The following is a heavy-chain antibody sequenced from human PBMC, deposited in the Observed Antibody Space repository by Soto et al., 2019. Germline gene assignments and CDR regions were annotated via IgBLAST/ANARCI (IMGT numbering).Heavy chain of an antibody. CDR2: IIPLYGTV. J-gene: IGHJ4*02. D-gene: IGHD3-10*01. CDR1: GGTFNSYG. V-gene: IGHV1-69*06. Sequence: ASVKVSCKASGGTFNSYGISLVRQAPGQGLDWMGVIIPLYGTVNYAQKFQGRVSITADKSTSTAYMDLNSLRSDDTAVYYCARVRVIRGVITSHFGLWGQGTMVTVSS. CDR3: ARVRVIRGVITSHFGL.